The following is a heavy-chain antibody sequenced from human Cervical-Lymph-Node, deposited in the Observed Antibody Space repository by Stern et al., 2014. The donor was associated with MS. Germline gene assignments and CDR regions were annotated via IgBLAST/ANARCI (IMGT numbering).Heavy chain of an antibody. J-gene: IGHJ4*02. CDR1: GYTFTNYY. CDR2: INPNGSVT. D-gene: IGHD3-16*01. V-gene: IGHV1-46*01. Sequence: VQLVQSGPEVKKPGASVMVSCKTSGYTFTNYYIHWVRQAPGQGLEWMGIINPNGSVTASAQKFQGRLTMTRDTSTTTVCMRLITLASEDTASDYCTRAVGGVGREWGQGTLVFVSS. CDR3: TRAVGGVGRE.